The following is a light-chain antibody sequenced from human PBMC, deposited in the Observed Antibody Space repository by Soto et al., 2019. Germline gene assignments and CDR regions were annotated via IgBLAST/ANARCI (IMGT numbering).Light chain of an antibody. Sequence: EIVLTQSPGTLSLFAGERATLSCRATQSVSSNYLAWYQQKPGQAPRLLIYIASRRATGIPDRFSGSVSGTDFTLTISRLEPEDFAVYYCQQYGTSPWTFGQGTKVEIK. CDR3: QQYGTSPWT. CDR2: IAS. J-gene: IGKJ1*01. V-gene: IGKV3-20*01. CDR1: QSVSSNY.